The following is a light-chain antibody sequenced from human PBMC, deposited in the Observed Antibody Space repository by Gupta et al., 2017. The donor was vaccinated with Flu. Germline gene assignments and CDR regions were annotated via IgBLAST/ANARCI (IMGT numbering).Light chain of an antibody. Sequence: QSALTQPASVSGSPGQSITISCTATTRDIGIYNYVSWYQQYPGKAPKLIIYEVSNRPSGISDRFSASKSGTTASLTISGLQVEDEADYYCSSYTTISTWVFGGGTKLTVL. J-gene: IGLJ2*01. CDR3: SSYTTISTWV. CDR2: EVS. V-gene: IGLV2-14*01. CDR1: TRDIGIYNY.